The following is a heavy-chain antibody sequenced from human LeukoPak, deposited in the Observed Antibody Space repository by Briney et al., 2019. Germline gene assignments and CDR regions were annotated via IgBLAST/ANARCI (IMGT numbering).Heavy chain of an antibody. Sequence: GGSLRLSCAASGFTFSSYEMNWVRQAPGKGLEWVANIKQDGSEKYYVDSVKGRFTISRDNAKNSLYLQMNSLRAEDTAVYYCVGHSDYWGQGTLVTVSS. CDR1: GFTFSSYE. D-gene: IGHD3-16*01. J-gene: IGHJ4*02. CDR2: IKQDGSEK. CDR3: VGHSDY. V-gene: IGHV3-7*01.